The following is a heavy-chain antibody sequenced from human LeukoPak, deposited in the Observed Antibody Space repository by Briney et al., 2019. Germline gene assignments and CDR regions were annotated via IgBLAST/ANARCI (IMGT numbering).Heavy chain of an antibody. CDR1: GFTFSSYA. J-gene: IGHJ4*02. Sequence: GGSLRLSCAASGFTFSSYAMSWVRQAPGKGLEWVSAISGSGGSTYYADSVKGRFTISRDNSKNTPYLQMNSLRAEDTAVYYCAKRTYDSSGYGDYWGQGTLVTVSS. CDR2: ISGSGGST. D-gene: IGHD3-22*01. CDR3: AKRTYDSSGYGDY. V-gene: IGHV3-23*01.